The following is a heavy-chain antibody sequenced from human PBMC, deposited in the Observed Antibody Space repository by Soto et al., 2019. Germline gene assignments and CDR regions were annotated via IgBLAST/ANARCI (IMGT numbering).Heavy chain of an antibody. Sequence: QVQLVESGGGVVQPGRSLRLSCAASGFNFGSYGMHWGRQAPGKGLEWVAVIWYDGSNTYYADSVKGRFTISRDNSKTRRYVQLNRLRVEATAMSYCEKVSGSFPGYLDPLGRGTLVTVSS. CDR1: GFNFGSYG. V-gene: IGHV3-33*06. CDR2: IWYDGSNT. J-gene: IGHJ5*02. D-gene: IGHD1-26*01. CDR3: EKVSGSFPGYLDP.